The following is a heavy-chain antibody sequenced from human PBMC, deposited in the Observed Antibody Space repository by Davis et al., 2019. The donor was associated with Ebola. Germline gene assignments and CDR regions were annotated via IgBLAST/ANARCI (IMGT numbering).Heavy chain of an antibody. J-gene: IGHJ4*02. Sequence: PGGSLRLSCKASGYIFTNYWIGWVRQLPGKGLEWMGIIFPGDSVTRYSPSFQGQITISADKSITTAYLQWSSLKASDTAMYYCARRHRYDFLTGYDYWGQGTLVTVSS. CDR3: ARRHRYDFLTGYDY. D-gene: IGHD3-9*01. CDR1: GYIFTNYW. CDR2: IFPGDSVT. V-gene: IGHV5-51*01.